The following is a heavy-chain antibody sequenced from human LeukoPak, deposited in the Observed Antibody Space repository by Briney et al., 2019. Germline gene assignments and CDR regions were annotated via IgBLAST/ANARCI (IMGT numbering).Heavy chain of an antibody. Sequence: SVKVSCKASGGTFSSYAISWVRQAPGQGLEWMGRIIPILGIANYAQKFQGRVTITADKSTSTAYMELSSLRSEDTAVYYRARSCTNGVCYSGGYYFDYWGQGTLVTVSS. CDR2: IIPILGIA. J-gene: IGHJ4*02. V-gene: IGHV1-69*04. CDR3: ARSCTNGVCYSGGYYFDY. CDR1: GGTFSSYA. D-gene: IGHD2-8*01.